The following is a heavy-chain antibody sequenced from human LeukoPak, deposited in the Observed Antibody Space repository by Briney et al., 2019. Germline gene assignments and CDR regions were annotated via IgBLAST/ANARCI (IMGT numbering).Heavy chain of an antibody. J-gene: IGHJ4*02. V-gene: IGHV1-18*01. D-gene: IGHD6-13*01. CDR3: ARVIAAAGRIRYFDY. CDR1: GYTFTSYG. CDR2: ISAYNGNT. Sequence: GASVKVSCKASGYTFTSYGISWVRQAPGQGLEWMGWISAYNGNTNYAQKLQGRVTMTTDTSTSTAYMELRSLRSDDTAVYYCARVIAAAGRIRYFDYWGQGTLVTVSS.